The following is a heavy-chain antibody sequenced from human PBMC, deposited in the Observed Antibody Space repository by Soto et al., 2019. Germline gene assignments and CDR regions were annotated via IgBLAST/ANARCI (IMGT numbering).Heavy chain of an antibody. CDR1: GYTLFTYD. D-gene: IGHD5-12*01. CDR2: ISTYSGDT. J-gene: IGHJ5*02. CDR3: ARHHGPTTSEHWFDT. V-gene: IGHV1-18*01. Sequence: QVHLVQSGVEVKTPGASVKVSCQASGYTLFTYDISWVRRAPGQGLEWMGWISTYSGDTKYAQKFQCRVTMTTDTSTTTAYLELRSLRSDVTAVYYCARHHGPTTSEHWFDTWGQGTLVTVSS.